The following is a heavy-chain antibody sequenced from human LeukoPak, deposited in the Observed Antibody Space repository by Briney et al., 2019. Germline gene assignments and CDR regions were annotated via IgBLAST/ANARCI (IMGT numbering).Heavy chain of an antibody. CDR1: GGSISSSNYY. CDR3: ARVRGRLSWFDP. J-gene: IGHJ5*02. D-gene: IGHD2-15*01. CDR2: IYHSGST. V-gene: IGHV4-39*07. Sequence: SETLSLTCTVSGGSISSSNYYWGWIRQPPGKGLEWIANIYHSGSTYYNPSLKSRVTISVDTSKNQFSLKLSSVTAADTAVYYCARVRGRLSWFDPWGQGTLVTVSS.